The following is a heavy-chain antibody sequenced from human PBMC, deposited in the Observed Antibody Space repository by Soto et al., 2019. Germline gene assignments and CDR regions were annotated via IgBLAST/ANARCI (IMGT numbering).Heavy chain of an antibody. CDR2: ISYDGNSN. Sequence: QVQLVESGGGVVQPGKSLRLSCAASGFAFSTYAMYWVRQAPGEGLEWVAVISYDGNSNYYTDSVKGRFTISRDNSKNRLYLQMNSLRPEDTALYYCARDSVAAAGVSWAGNRLDPWGQGTLVIVSS. CDR1: GFAFSTYA. D-gene: IGHD6-13*01. V-gene: IGHV3-30*04. J-gene: IGHJ5*02. CDR3: ARDSVAAAGVSWAGNRLDP.